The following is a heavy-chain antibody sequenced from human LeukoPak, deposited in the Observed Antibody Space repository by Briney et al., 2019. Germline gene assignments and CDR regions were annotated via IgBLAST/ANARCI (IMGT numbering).Heavy chain of an antibody. V-gene: IGHV4-59*01. CDR1: GDSISTYY. CDR2: IYHSGST. CDR3: ARDGYGGVDY. J-gene: IGHJ4*02. D-gene: IGHD3-10*01. Sequence: SETLSLTCTVSGDSISTYYWSWIRQSPGKGLEWIGYIYHSGSTKYNPSLKSRVTISVDTSKEQFSLKLSSVTAADTAVYYCARDGYGGVDYWGQGTLVTVSS.